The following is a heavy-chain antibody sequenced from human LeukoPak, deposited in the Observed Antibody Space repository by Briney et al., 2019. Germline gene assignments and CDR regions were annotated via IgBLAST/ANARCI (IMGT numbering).Heavy chain of an antibody. D-gene: IGHD3-3*01. CDR2: ISGSGGST. CDR3: AKAAGPIYDFWSGYYKGPYYYYMDV. Sequence: GRSLRLSCAASGFTFSSYGMHWVRQAPGKGLEWVSAISGSGGSTYYADSVKGRFTISRDNSKNTLYLQMNSLRAEDTAVYYCAKAAGPIYDFWSGYYKGPYYYYMDVWGKGTTVTVSS. J-gene: IGHJ6*03. CDR1: GFTFSSYG. V-gene: IGHV3-23*01.